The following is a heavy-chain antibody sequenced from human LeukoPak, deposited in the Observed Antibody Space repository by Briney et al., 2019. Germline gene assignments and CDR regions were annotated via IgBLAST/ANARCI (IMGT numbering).Heavy chain of an antibody. D-gene: IGHD2-15*01. CDR1: GGSISSYY. J-gene: IGHJ6*03. V-gene: IGHV4-4*07. CDR2: IYTSGST. Sequence: SETLSLTCTVSGGSISSYYWSWIRQPAGKGLEWIGRIYTSGSTNYNPSLKSRVTMSVDTSKNQFSLKLSSVTAADTAVYYCARVSLGYCSGGSCYPRAHYYMDVWGKGTTVTISS. CDR3: ARVSLGYCSGGSCYPRAHYYMDV.